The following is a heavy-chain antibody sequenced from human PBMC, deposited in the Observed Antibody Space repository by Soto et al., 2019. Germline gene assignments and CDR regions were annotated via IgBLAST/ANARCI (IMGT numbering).Heavy chain of an antibody. V-gene: IGHV3-48*02. Sequence: GGSLRLSCAASGFTFSSYSMNWVRQAPGKGLEWVSYISSSSSTIYYADSVKGRFTISRDNAKNSLYLQMNSLRDEDTAVYYCARGEYYDGSGSYWQQYGMDGWGQGTTVTVSS. D-gene: IGHD3-10*01. CDR1: GFTFSSYS. CDR3: ARGEYYDGSGSYWQQYGMDG. J-gene: IGHJ6*02. CDR2: ISSSSSTI.